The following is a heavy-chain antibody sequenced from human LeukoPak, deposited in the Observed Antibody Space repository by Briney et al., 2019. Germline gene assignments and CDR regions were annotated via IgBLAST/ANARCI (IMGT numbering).Heavy chain of an antibody. Sequence: ASVTVSCKASGYTFTSYGISWVRQAPGQGLEWMGWISAYNGNTNYAQKLQGRVTMTTDTSTSTAYMELRSLRSDDTAVYYCARVDASQWLGFFDYWGQGTLVTVSS. CDR3: ARVDASQWLGFFDY. CDR2: ISAYNGNT. D-gene: IGHD6-19*01. J-gene: IGHJ4*02. V-gene: IGHV1-18*01. CDR1: GYTFTSYG.